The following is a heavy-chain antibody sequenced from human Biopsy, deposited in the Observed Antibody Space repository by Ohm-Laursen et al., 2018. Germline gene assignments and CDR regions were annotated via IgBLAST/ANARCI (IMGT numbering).Heavy chain of an antibody. Sequence: GTLSLTCSVSGGLNSNYYWSWVRQSARKGLEWIGRLYTSGDTNYNPSLKSRVSVSEDTSRRQFSLRLTSVTAADTAVYYCATGPKRLTGTSYFESWGRGILVTVSS. D-gene: IGHD1-7*01. CDR2: LYTSGDT. V-gene: IGHV4-4*07. CDR3: ATGPKRLTGTSYFES. CDR1: GGLNSNYY. J-gene: IGHJ4*02.